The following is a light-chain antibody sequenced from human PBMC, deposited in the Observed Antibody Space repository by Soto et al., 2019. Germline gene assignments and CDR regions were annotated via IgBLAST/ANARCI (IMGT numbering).Light chain of an antibody. CDR2: GAS. CDR1: QSVSSNN. Sequence: EIVLTQSPGTLSLSPGERATLSCRASQSVSSNNLAWYQQRPGQAPRVVIYGASTRATGIPERFSGSGSGTDFTLTIXXXXXXXXAVYYCQQYGRSPFTFGPGTKVXIX. V-gene: IGKV3-20*01. J-gene: IGKJ3*01. CDR3: QQYGRSPFT.